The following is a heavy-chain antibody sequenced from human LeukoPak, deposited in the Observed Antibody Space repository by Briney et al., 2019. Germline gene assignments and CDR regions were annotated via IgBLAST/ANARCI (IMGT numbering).Heavy chain of an antibody. V-gene: IGHV4-59*11. CDR3: ARDLISEYSRSHSHFDP. CDR2: IYYRGST. D-gene: IGHD6-6*01. CDR1: GGSISSHY. Sequence: PSETLSLTCTVSGGSISSHYWSWIRQPPGKGLEWIGYIYYRGSTSYNPSLKSRVTISVDTPKNQFSLDLSSVTAADTAVYYCARDLISEYSRSHSHFDPWGQGTLVTVSS. J-gene: IGHJ5*02.